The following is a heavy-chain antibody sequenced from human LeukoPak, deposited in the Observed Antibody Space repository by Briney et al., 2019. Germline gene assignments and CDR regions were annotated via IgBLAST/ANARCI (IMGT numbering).Heavy chain of an antibody. D-gene: IGHD2-21*01. CDR3: ARGSRQIVVVILDY. CDR2: INHSGST. CDR1: GGSFSGYY. J-gene: IGHJ4*02. V-gene: IGHV4-34*01. Sequence: SETLSLTCAVYGGSFSGYYLSWIRQPPGKGREWIGEINHSGSTNYNPSPKSRVTISVDTSKNQFSLKLNSVTAADTAVYYCARGSRQIVVVILDYWGQGTLVTVSS.